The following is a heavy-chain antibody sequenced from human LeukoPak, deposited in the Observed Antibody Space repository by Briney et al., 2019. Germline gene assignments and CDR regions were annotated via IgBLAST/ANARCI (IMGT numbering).Heavy chain of an antibody. J-gene: IGHJ4*02. V-gene: IGHV3-74*01. CDR1: GFTFSSYW. CDR2: INSDGSST. Sequence: GSLGLSCAASGFTFSSYWMHWVRQAQGKGLVWVSRINSDGSSTSSADSVDGRFTISRDNAKNTLYLQMNRLRAEDTAVYYCTTRSITMVRGVPYYFDYWGQGTLVTVSS. CDR3: TTRSITMVRGVPYYFDY. D-gene: IGHD3-10*01.